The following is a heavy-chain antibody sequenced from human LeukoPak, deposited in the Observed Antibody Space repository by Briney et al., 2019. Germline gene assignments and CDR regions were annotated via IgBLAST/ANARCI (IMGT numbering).Heavy chain of an antibody. J-gene: IGHJ4*02. CDR3: ARTRRMISGGIDY. CDR1: GYTFTSYA. V-gene: IGHV1-8*02. D-gene: IGHD3-16*01. Sequence: GASVKVSCKASGYTFTSYAMHWVRQAPGQRLEWMGWMNPNSGNTGYAQKFQGRVTMTRNTSISTAYMELSSLRSEDTAVYYCARTRRMISGGIDYWGQGTLVTVSS. CDR2: MNPNSGNT.